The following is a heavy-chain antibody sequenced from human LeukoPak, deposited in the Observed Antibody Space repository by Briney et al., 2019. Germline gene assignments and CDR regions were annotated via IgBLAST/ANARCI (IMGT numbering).Heavy chain of an antibody. CDR3: ARVKVGNYYYGMDV. Sequence: GGSLRLSCAASGFTFSTYWMHWVRQAPGKGLGWVSRIKSDGSSTSYADSVKGRFTISRDNAKNTLYLQMNSLRAEDTAVYYCARVKVGNYYYGMDVWGQGTTVTVSS. CDR1: GFTFSTYW. CDR2: IKSDGSST. J-gene: IGHJ6*02. D-gene: IGHD1-26*01. V-gene: IGHV3-74*01.